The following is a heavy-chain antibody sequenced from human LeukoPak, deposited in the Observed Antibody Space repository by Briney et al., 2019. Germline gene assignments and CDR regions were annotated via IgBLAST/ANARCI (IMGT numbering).Heavy chain of an antibody. D-gene: IGHD1-26*01. CDR1: GLTFSSYS. Sequence: QPGGSLRLSCAASGLTFSSYSMNWVRQAPGKGLEWLSYISSSSSTIYYADSVKGRFTISRDDAKNSLYLQMNSLRDEDTAVYYCAREAPGAHNHFDYWGQGTLVTVSS. CDR3: AREAPGAHNHFDY. V-gene: IGHV3-48*02. J-gene: IGHJ4*02. CDR2: ISSSSSTI.